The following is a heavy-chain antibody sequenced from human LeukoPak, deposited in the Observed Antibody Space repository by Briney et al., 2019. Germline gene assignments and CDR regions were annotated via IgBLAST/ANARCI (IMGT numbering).Heavy chain of an antibody. CDR1: GFTFSVYW. V-gene: IGHV3-7*01. CDR3: ARSDGIGTTDY. D-gene: IGHD1-7*01. J-gene: IGHJ4*02. CDR2: INQDGSAI. Sequence: GESLRLSCAASGFTFSVYWMSWVRQAPGKGLEWVANINQDGSAIWYVDSVRGRFTFSRDNAKNSLYLQMNSLRVEDTAVYYCARSDGIGTTDYWGQGTQVAVSS.